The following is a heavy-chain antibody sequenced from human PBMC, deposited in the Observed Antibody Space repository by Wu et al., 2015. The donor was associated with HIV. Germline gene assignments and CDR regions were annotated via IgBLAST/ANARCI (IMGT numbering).Heavy chain of an antibody. J-gene: IGHJ6*02. CDR2: INTYHRNT. D-gene: IGHD3-22*01. V-gene: IGHV1-18*01. CDR1: GYTFTTHG. CDR3: ARGTTIIHRVGMDI. Sequence: QVQLVQSGAEVKKPGASVKVSCKTSGYTFTTHGISWVRQAPGQGLEWMGWINTYHRNTNYAQKFQGRVTMTTDTSTSTAYMELRSLRSDDTAVYYCARGTTIIHRVGMDIWGQGTTVTVSS.